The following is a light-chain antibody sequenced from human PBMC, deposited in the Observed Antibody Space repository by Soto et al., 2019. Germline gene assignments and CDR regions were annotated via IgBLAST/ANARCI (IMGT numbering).Light chain of an antibody. CDR3: QHFDDLPLT. CDR2: DAS. J-gene: IGKJ4*01. V-gene: IGKV1-33*01. CDR1: QDIDNY. Sequence: DILMTQSPSSLSASVGDRVTITCQASQDIDNYLNWYQERPGKAPKLLIYDASNLATGVPSRFSGSGSGTDFPFTITSLQPDDFATYYCQHFDDLPLTIGGGTKVEMK.